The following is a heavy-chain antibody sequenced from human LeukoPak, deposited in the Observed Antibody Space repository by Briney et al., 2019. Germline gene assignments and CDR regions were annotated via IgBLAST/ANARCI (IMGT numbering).Heavy chain of an antibody. Sequence: GGSLTLSCAASGFTFVTYAMSWVRQAPGKGLEWVSVISASGDITSYADSVKGRLTISRDNSKNTLYLQTNSLRAEDTAVYYCARRGAAGTYYFDYWGQGTLVTVSS. J-gene: IGHJ4*02. CDR3: ARRGAAGTYYFDY. CDR1: GFTFVTYA. CDR2: ISASGDIT. D-gene: IGHD6-13*01. V-gene: IGHV3-23*01.